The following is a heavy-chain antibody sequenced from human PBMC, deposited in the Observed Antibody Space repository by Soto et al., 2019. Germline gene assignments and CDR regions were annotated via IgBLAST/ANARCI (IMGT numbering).Heavy chain of an antibody. CDR2: IYYSGST. Sequence: LSLTCTVSGGSISSYYWSWIRQPPGKGLEWIGYIYYSGSTNYNPSLKSRVTISVDTSKNQFPLKLSSVTAADTAVYYCARSHSGYEQGVVDYWGQGTLVTVSS. V-gene: IGHV4-59*08. CDR1: GGSISSYY. D-gene: IGHD5-12*01. J-gene: IGHJ4*02. CDR3: ARSHSGYEQGVVDY.